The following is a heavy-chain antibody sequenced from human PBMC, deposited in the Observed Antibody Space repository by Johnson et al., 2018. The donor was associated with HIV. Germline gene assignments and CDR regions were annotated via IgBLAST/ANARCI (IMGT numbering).Heavy chain of an antibody. Sequence: QVQLVESGGGVVQPGGSLRLSCAASGFTFSSYAMHWVRQAPGKGLEWVAVISSDGSNEYYADSVRGRFTISRDSSKSALYLQMNSLSAEDPAVYYCARDRGTMIVVGSAFDIWGQGTMVTVSS. D-gene: IGHD3-22*01. J-gene: IGHJ3*02. CDR1: GFTFSSYA. CDR2: ISSDGSNE. V-gene: IGHV3-30*04. CDR3: ARDRGTMIVVGSAFDI.